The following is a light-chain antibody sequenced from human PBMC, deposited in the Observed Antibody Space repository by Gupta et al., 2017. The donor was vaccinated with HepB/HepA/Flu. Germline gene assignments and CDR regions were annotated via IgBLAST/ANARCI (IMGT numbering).Light chain of an antibody. V-gene: IGKV1-5*03. CDR1: EDIKTF. J-gene: IGKJ4*01. Sequence: DIRVIQSPSTLSTSVGERVTITCRASEDIKTFLAWYQQQPGKAPKLLIYQTSNLQSGVPSRFRGSGSGTEFTLTISSLQPDDSATYYCQQYDTFSRPTFGGETKVEI. CDR2: QTS. CDR3: QQYDTFSRPT.